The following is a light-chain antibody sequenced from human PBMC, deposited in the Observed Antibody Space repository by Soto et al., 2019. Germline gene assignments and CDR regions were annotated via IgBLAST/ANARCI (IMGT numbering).Light chain of an antibody. Sequence: EIVMTQSPATLSVSPGGRATLSCRASQSISDTLAWYQQRPGQAPRIIIFGASGRATGIPDRFSGSGSGTDFTLTISRLEPEDFAVYYCQQYGSLSWTFGQGTKV. J-gene: IGKJ1*01. V-gene: IGKV3-20*01. CDR1: QSISDT. CDR3: QQYGSLSWT. CDR2: GAS.